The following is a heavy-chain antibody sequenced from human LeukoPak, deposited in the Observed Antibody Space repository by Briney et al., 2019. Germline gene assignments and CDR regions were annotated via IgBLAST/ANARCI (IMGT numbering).Heavy chain of an antibody. V-gene: IGHV1-24*01. Sequence: ASVKLSCTVSGYTLTELSMHWVRQAHRQGLEWMGGFDTEDGETIYAKNFQDRGTMTADTSTDTAYIELRSLRSEDTAVYYCSTGSRDYQFDPWGQGTLVTVYS. D-gene: IGHD3-16*01. CDR1: GYTLTELS. CDR3: STGSRDYQFDP. J-gene: IGHJ5*02. CDR2: FDTEDGET.